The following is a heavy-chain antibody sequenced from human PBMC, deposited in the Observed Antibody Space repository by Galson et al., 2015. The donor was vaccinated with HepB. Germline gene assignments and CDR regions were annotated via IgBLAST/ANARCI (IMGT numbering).Heavy chain of an antibody. D-gene: IGHD2-2*01. CDR3: ARVYVPAASLGY. CDR2: ISSSSSYI. V-gene: IGHV3-21*01. J-gene: IGHJ4*02. CDR1: GFTFSSYS. Sequence: SLRLSCAASGFTFSSYSMNWVRQAPGKGLEWVSSISSSSSYIYYADSVKGRFTISRDNAKNSLYLQMNSLRAEDTAVYYCARVYVPAASLGYWGQGTLVTVSS.